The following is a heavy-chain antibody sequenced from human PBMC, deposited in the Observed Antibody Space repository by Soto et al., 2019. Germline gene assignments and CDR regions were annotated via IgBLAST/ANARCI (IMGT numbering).Heavy chain of an antibody. J-gene: IGHJ6*02. D-gene: IGHD3-10*01. Sequence: QVQLVESGGGVVQPGTSLRLSCAASGFTFTSYGLHWVRQAPDKGLEWVAGISYDGSKKYFADSVKGRFTISRDNPRSTLFLDMNSLRGEDTAIYYCAKTWFGEDNYGMDVWGQGTTVTVSS. CDR1: GFTFTSYG. CDR3: AKTWFGEDNYGMDV. V-gene: IGHV3-30*18. CDR2: ISYDGSKK.